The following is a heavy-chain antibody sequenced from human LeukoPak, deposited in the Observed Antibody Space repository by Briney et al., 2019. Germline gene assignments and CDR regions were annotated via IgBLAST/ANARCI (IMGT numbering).Heavy chain of an antibody. J-gene: IGHJ3*02. CDR2: IYYSGST. CDR3: ARWYYYDSSGIPDAFDI. V-gene: IGHV4-59*01. Sequence: SETLSLTCTVSGGSISSYYWSWIRQPPGKGLEWIGYIYYSGSTNYNPSLKSRVTISVDTSKNQFSLKLSSVTAADTAVYYCARWYYYDSSGIPDAFDIWGQGTMVTVSS. CDR1: GGSISSYY. D-gene: IGHD3-22*01.